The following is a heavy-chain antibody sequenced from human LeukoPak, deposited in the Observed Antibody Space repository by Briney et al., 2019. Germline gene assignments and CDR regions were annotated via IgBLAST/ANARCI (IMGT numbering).Heavy chain of an antibody. CDR2: INHSGST. J-gene: IGHJ5*02. V-gene: IGHV4-34*01. CDR1: GGSFSGYY. Sequence: SETLSLTCAVHGGSFSGYYWSRIRQPPGKGLEWIGEINHSGSTNYNPSLKSRVTISVDTSKNQFSLKLSSVTAADTAVYYCARGPYYYGSGSYSRRHWFDPWGQGTLVTVSS. D-gene: IGHD3-10*01. CDR3: ARGPYYYGSGSYSRRHWFDP.